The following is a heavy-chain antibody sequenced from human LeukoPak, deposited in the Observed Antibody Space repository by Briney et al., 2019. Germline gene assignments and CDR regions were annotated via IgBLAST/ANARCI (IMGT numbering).Heavy chain of an antibody. CDR1: GFTVSSNY. Sequence: QPGGSLRLSCAVSGFTVSSNYMSWVRQAPGKGLEWVSAISGSGGSTYYADSVKGRFTISRDNSKNTLYLQMNSLRAEDTAVYYCAKGRITMIVVVKAAFDIWGQGTMVTVSS. J-gene: IGHJ3*02. D-gene: IGHD3-22*01. CDR2: ISGSGGST. CDR3: AKGRITMIVVVKAAFDI. V-gene: IGHV3-23*01.